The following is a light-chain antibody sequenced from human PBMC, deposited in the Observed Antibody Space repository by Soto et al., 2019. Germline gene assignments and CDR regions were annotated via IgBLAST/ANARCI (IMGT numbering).Light chain of an antibody. Sequence: EILLTQSPASLSVSPGESATLSGMASQSVISYLAWYQQKLGQAPRLLIYDASNRATGIPARFSGSGSGADFTLTISSLESEDFAVYYCQQRSNWPITFGQGTRLEVK. CDR3: QQRSNWPIT. J-gene: IGKJ5*01. CDR2: DAS. CDR1: QSVISY. V-gene: IGKV3-11*01.